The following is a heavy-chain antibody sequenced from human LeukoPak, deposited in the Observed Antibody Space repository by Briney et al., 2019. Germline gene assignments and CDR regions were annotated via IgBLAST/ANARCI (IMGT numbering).Heavy chain of an antibody. CDR1: GFTFSTYW. CDR2: INGDGGSR. Sequence: GGSLRLTCAASGFTFSTYWMHWVRQAPGKGLVWVSRINGDGGSRNYADSVKGRFTISRDNAKNTLYLQMSSLRVEDTAVYYCASASSHRTAAGGDYWGQGTLVTVST. D-gene: IGHD6-13*01. V-gene: IGHV3-74*01. J-gene: IGHJ4*02. CDR3: ASASSHRTAAGGDY.